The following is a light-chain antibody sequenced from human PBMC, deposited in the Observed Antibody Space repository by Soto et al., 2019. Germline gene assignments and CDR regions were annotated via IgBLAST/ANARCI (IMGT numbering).Light chain of an antibody. CDR1: QRVISSS. V-gene: IGKV3-20*01. J-gene: IGKJ4*01. CDR2: GAS. CDR3: QQYGSSPRA. Sequence: EIVLTQSPGTLSLSPRERATLSCRASQRVISSSLARYQQKPGQAPTLVIYGASSRATGIPDRFSGSGLGTDFNLTISRLGPEAFAVYYCQQYGSSPRAVGGGTKVDSK.